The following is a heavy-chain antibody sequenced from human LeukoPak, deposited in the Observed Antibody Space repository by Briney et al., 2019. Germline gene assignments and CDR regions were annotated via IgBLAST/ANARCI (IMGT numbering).Heavy chain of an antibody. CDR3: ATVEYCSSTSCRPDAYYYYMDV. Sequence: PGGSLRLSCAASGFTFSSYAMHWVRQAPGKGLEWVAVISYDGSNKYYADSVKGRFTISRDNSKNTLYLQMNSLRAEDTAVYYCATVEYCSSTSCRPDAYYYYMDVWAKGPRSPSP. V-gene: IGHV3-30-3*01. D-gene: IGHD2-2*01. J-gene: IGHJ6*03. CDR2: ISYDGSNK. CDR1: GFTFSSYA.